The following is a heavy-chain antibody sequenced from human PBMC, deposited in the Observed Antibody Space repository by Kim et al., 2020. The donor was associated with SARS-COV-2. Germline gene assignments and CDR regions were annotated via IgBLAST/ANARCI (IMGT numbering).Heavy chain of an antibody. V-gene: IGHV3-30*02. Sequence: GGSLRLSCVSSGFTFSTHGMYWVRQGPAKGLEWVSYIWYDGSNEGYGDSVRGRFTISRDNAKRTVYLEMNSLRVDDTAVYYCAKGVAAAGYYGLDVWGQGPAVLVSS. J-gene: IGHJ6*02. CDR1: GFTFSTHG. CDR2: IWYDGSNE. D-gene: IGHD6-13*01. CDR3: AKGVAAAGYYGLDV.